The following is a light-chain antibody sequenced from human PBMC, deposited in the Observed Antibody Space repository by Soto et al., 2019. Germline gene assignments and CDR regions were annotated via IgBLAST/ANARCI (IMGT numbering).Light chain of an antibody. Sequence: EIVLTQSPGTLSLSPGEGATLSCRASQSISSNFLAWYQQKRGQAPRLLIHGASNRATGIPDRFSGSGSGTDFTLTITRLEPEDFATYYCQQSYSIPLTFGGGTKVEIK. J-gene: IGKJ4*01. CDR1: QSISSNF. CDR3: QQSYSIPLT. CDR2: GAS. V-gene: IGKV3-20*01.